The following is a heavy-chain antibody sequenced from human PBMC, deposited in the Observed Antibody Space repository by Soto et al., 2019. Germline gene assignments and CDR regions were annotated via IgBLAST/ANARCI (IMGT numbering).Heavy chain of an antibody. CDR3: ARAYSSSWVFDY. D-gene: IGHD6-13*01. Sequence: QVQLQQWGAGLLKPSETLSLTCAVYGGSFSGYYWSWIRQPPGKGLEWIGEINHIGITNYNPSLKSRVTISVDTSKNQFSLKLSSVTAADTAVYYCARAYSSSWVFDYWGQGTLVTVSS. CDR2: INHIGIT. J-gene: IGHJ4*02. V-gene: IGHV4-34*01. CDR1: GGSFSGYY.